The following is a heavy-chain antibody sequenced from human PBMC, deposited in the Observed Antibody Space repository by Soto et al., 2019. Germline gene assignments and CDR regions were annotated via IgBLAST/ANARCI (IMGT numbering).Heavy chain of an antibody. CDR3: TRGGAPYSLDV. J-gene: IGHJ6*02. D-gene: IGHD1-26*01. CDR2: INGDGSRT. V-gene: IGHV3-74*01. Sequence: EVQVVESGGGLVQPGGSLRLSCAASGFSFSNYWMHWVRQVSGKGLVWVSQINGDGSRTYYADSMKGRFTISRDNAKNTQCRQMNSLRAEDTAVYYCTRGGAPYSLDVWGQGTTVTVSS. CDR1: GFSFSNYW.